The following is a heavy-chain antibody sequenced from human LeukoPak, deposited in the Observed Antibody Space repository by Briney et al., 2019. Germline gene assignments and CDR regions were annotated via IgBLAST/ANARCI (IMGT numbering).Heavy chain of an antibody. CDR1: GFTFSGYW. Sequence: TGGSLRLSCAASGFTFSGYWMTWVRQAPGKGLEWVANIKEDGSEKNYVDSVKGRFTISRDNAKNSLYLQMNSLRADDTAVYYCARESEYDFWTGSYFDYWGQGTLVTVSS. V-gene: IGHV3-7*01. CDR2: IKEDGSEK. J-gene: IGHJ4*02. CDR3: ARESEYDFWTGSYFDY. D-gene: IGHD3-3*01.